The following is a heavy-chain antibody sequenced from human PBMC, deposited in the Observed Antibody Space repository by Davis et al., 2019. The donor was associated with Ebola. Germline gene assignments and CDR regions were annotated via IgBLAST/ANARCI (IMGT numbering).Heavy chain of an antibody. J-gene: IGHJ3*02. Sequence: ASVKVSCKASGYTFTSYYMHWVRQAPGQGLEWMGIIKPSGGSTSYAQKFQGRVTMTRDTSTSTVYMELSSLKSEDTAVYYCARSSLIVAPRGAFDIWGQGTMVTVSS. CDR3: ARSSLIVAPRGAFDI. D-gene: IGHD3-22*01. CDR2: IKPSGGST. CDR1: GYTFTSYY. V-gene: IGHV1-46*01.